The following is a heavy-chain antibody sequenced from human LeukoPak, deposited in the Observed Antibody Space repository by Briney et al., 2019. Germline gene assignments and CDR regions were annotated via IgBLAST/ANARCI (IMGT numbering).Heavy chain of an antibody. Sequence: GGSLRLSCAASGFTFSSYEMNWVRQAPGKGLEWVSYISSSGSTIYYADSVKGRFTISRDNAKNSLYLQMNSLRAVDTAVYYCAREYWQWLAFDYWGQGTLVTVSS. V-gene: IGHV3-48*03. CDR3: AREYWQWLAFDY. CDR2: ISSSGSTI. D-gene: IGHD6-19*01. CDR1: GFTFSSYE. J-gene: IGHJ4*02.